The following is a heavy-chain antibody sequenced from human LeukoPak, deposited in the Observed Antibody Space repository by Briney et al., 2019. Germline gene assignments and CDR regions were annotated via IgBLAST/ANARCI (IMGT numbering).Heavy chain of an antibody. D-gene: IGHD1-26*01. CDR2: IRYDGSNK. CDR1: GFTFSSYG. J-gene: IGHJ5*02. CDR3: AKSRLGGYSGSSSWFDP. V-gene: IGHV3-30*02. Sequence: PGGSLRLSCAASGFTFSSYGMHWVRQAPGKGLEWVAFIRYDGSNKYYADFVKGRFTISRDNSKNTLYLQMNSLRAEDTAVYYCAKSRLGGYSGSSSWFDPWGQGTLVTVSS.